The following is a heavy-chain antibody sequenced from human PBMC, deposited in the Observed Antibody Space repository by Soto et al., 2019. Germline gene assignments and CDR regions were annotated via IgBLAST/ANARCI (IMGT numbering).Heavy chain of an antibody. J-gene: IGHJ5*01. D-gene: IGHD6-6*01. CDR2: IYYSGST. Sequence: SETLSLTCTVSGGSISSYYWSWIRQPPGKGLEWIGYIYYSGSTNYNPSLKSRVTISVDTSKNQFSLKLSSVTAADTAVYYCARQYSSSYWFDSWGQGTLVTVSS. V-gene: IGHV4-59*01. CDR1: GGSISSYY. CDR3: ARQYSSSYWFDS.